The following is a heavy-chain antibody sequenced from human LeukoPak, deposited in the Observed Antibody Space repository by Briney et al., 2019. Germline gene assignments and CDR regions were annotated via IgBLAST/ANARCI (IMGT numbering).Heavy chain of an antibody. J-gene: IGHJ5*02. D-gene: IGHD5-12*01. CDR2: IHYSGTT. V-gene: IGHV4-59*04. CDR1: GGSISGYY. Sequence: SETLSLTCTVSGGSISGYYWSWIRQPPGKGLEYIAYIHYSGTTHYNPSLKSRVTMSVDTSKNQFSLKLSAVTAADTAVYYCARQFHGSGYVDDLWGQGTLVTVSS. CDR3: ARQFHGSGYVDDL.